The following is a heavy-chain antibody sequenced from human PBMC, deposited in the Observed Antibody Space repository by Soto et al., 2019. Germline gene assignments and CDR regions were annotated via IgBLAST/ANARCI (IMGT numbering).Heavy chain of an antibody. CDR1: GGSISSGGYY. V-gene: IGHV4-31*03. Sequence: SETLSLTCTVSGGSISSGGYYWSWIRQHPGKGLEWIGYIYYSGSTYYNPSLKSRVTISVDTSKNQFSLKLSSVIAADTAVYYCARDKRTYYYYMDVWGKGTTVTVS. J-gene: IGHJ6*03. CDR2: IYYSGST. CDR3: ARDKRTYYYYMDV.